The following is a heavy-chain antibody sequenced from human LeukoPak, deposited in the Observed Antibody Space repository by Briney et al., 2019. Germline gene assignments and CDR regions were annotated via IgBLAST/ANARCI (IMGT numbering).Heavy chain of an antibody. CDR2: ISWDGGST. CDR1: GFTFDDYA. J-gene: IGHJ4*02. V-gene: IGHV3-43D*04. Sequence: GGSLRLSCAASGFTFDDYAMHWVRQAPGKGLEWVSLISWDGGSTYYADSVKSRFTISRDNSKNSLYLQMNSLRAEETALYSCAKGAAGYYDSSGYYYGYFDYWGQGTLVTVSS. D-gene: IGHD3-22*01. CDR3: AKGAAGYYDSSGYYYGYFDY.